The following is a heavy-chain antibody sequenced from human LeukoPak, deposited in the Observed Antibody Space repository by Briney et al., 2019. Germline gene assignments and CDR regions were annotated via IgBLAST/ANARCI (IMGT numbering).Heavy chain of an antibody. CDR1: GFTFSSYS. V-gene: IGHV3-53*01. CDR3: ARDNYILRAFDI. J-gene: IGHJ3*02. D-gene: IGHD2-21*01. CDR2: IYTGGNT. Sequence: GGSLRLSCAASGFTFSSYSMNWVRQAPGKGLEWVSVIYTGGNTYYTDSVRGRFIIARDNSKNTLYLQMNSLRAEDTAVYYCARDNYILRAFDIWGQGTMVTVSS.